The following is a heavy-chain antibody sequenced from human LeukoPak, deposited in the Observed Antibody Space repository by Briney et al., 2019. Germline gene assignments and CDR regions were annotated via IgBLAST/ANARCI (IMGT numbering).Heavy chain of an antibody. CDR1: GYTFTSYG. Sequence: ASVKVSCKASGYTFTSYGINWVRQATGQGLEWMGWMNPKNGATGYAQKFQGRATMTRDTSIGTAYMELSSLVSEDTAAYYCARMDRLSATPTTGWFDPWGQGTLVTVSS. CDR3: ARMDRLSATPTTGWFDP. V-gene: IGHV1-8*01. J-gene: IGHJ5*02. D-gene: IGHD3-16*02. CDR2: MNPKNGAT.